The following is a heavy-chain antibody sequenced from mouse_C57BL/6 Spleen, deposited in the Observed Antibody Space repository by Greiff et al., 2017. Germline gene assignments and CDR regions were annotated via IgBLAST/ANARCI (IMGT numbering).Heavy chain of an antibody. CDR2: IRNQANGYTT. CDR1: GFTFTDYY. D-gene: IGHD1-1*01. CDR3: TRSAFYYYGSSFLDY. J-gene: IGHJ2*01. V-gene: IGHV7-3*01. Sequence: EVQVVESGGGLVQPGGSLSLSCAASGFTFTDYYMSWVRQPPGKALEWLGFIRNQANGYTTEYSAYVKGRFTISRDNSQSILYLQMNALRAEDSATYYCTRSAFYYYGSSFLDYWGQGTTLTVSS.